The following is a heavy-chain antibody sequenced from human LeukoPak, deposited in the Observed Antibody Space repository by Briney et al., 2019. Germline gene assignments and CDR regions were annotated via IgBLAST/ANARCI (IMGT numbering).Heavy chain of an antibody. CDR2: ITSSGGTI. V-gene: IGHV3-48*03. D-gene: IGHD1-26*01. Sequence: PGGSLRLSCAASGFTFSNYEMNCVREAPGKGVEWLSYITSSGGTIYYADSVKGRFTISRDNAKNSLDLQMNSLRGEDTAVYYCASILGGTRARGFDLWGQGTLVTVSS. CDR1: GFTFSNYE. J-gene: IGHJ4*02. CDR3: ASILGGTRARGFDL.